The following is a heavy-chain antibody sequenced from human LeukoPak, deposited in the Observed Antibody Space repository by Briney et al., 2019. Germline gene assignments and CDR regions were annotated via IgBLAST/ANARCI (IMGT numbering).Heavy chain of an antibody. Sequence: SETLSLTCTVSGGSFSSSYWSRIRQPPGKGLEWIGYIYYSGSTNHNPSLKSRVTISLDTSKNQFSLKLSSVTAADTAVYYCARGASGSYYGVWFDPWGQGTLVTVSS. J-gene: IGHJ5*02. V-gene: IGHV4-59*01. CDR2: IYYSGST. CDR1: GGSFSSSY. CDR3: ARGASGSYYGVWFDP. D-gene: IGHD1-26*01.